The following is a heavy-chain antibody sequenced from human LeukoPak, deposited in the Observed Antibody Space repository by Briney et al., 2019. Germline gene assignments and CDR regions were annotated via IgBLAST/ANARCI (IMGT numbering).Heavy chain of an antibody. Sequence: GGSPRLSCAASGFSFSSYGMHWVRQAPGKGLEWVALISQDGSNKYHADSVKGRFTISRDNSKNTLYLQMNSLRVEDTAVYYCASAWHLGIVVVMLDPWGQGTLVTVSS. D-gene: IGHD3-22*01. CDR1: GFSFSSYG. V-gene: IGHV3-30*03. J-gene: IGHJ5*02. CDR2: ISQDGSNK. CDR3: ASAWHLGIVVVMLDP.